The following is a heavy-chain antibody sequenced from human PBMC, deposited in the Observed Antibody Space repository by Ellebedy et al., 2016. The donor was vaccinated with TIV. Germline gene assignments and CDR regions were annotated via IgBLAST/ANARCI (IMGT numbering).Heavy chain of an antibody. D-gene: IGHD2-15*01. CDR3: AKGYSGYWTGGSCYADY. CDR2: ISGRGGST. V-gene: IGHV3-23*01. J-gene: IGHJ4*02. Sequence: GESLKISXAASGFMFSSYAMNWVRQAPGKGLEWVSVISGRGGSTYYADSVKGRFTISRDNSKNTLYLQMNSLRADDTAVYYCAKGYSGYWTGGSCYADYWGQGTLVTVSS. CDR1: GFMFSSYA.